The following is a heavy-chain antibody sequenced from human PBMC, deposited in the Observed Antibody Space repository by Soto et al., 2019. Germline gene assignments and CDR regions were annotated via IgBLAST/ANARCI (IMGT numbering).Heavy chain of an antibody. Sequence: QVQLVESGGGLVKPGGSLRLSCAASGFTFSDYYMSWIRQAPGKGLEWVSYISSSSSYTNYADSVKGRFTISRDNAKNSLYLQMNSLRAEDTAVYYCARAVSLAAAAAPEFDPWGQGTLVTVSS. D-gene: IGHD6-13*01. V-gene: IGHV3-11*05. CDR1: GFTFSDYY. CDR2: ISSSSSYT. J-gene: IGHJ5*02. CDR3: ARAVSLAAAAAPEFDP.